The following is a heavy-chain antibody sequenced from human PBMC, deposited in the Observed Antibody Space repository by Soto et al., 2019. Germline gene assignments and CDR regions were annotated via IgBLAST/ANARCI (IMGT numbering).Heavy chain of an antibody. J-gene: IGHJ4*02. Sequence: QVQLQESGPGLVKPSETLSLTCTVSSDSIAGENWWSWVRQPPGLGLEWIGEVFHTGGTNYHPSIKSRVTMKVDKSKNQFSLILISATAADTAVYYCARVFSSGSGWMYYFDFWGQGTLVSVSS. CDR3: ARVFSSGSGWMYYFDF. V-gene: IGHV4-4*02. D-gene: IGHD6-19*01. CDR2: VFHTGGT. CDR1: SDSIAGENW.